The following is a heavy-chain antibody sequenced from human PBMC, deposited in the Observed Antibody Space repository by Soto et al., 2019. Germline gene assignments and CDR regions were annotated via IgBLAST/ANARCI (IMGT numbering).Heavy chain of an antibody. CDR3: AKAPGLLHYYYGMDV. J-gene: IGHJ6*02. V-gene: IGHV1-18*01. D-gene: IGHD2-15*01. CDR1: GYTFTSYG. CDR2: ISAYNGNT. Sequence: ASVKVSCKASGYTFTSYGISWVRQAPGQGLEWMGWISAYNGNTNYAQKLQGRVTMTTDTSTSTAYMELRSLRSDDTAVYYCAKAPGLLHYYYGMDVWGQGTTVTVSS.